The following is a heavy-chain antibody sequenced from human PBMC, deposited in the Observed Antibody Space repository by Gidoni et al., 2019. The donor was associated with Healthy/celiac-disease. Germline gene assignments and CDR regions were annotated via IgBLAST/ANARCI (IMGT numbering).Heavy chain of an antibody. CDR1: GYTFTSYY. CDR2: INPSGGST. V-gene: IGHV1-46*01. J-gene: IGHJ6*02. D-gene: IGHD1-26*01. CDR3: ASTTALYYYYYGMDV. Sequence: QVQLVQSGAEVKKPGASVKVSCKASGYTFTSYYIHWVRQAPGQGLEWMGIINPSGGSTTYAQKFQGRVTMTRDTSTSTVYMQLSSLRSEDTAVYYCASTTALYYYYYGMDVWGQGTTVTVSS.